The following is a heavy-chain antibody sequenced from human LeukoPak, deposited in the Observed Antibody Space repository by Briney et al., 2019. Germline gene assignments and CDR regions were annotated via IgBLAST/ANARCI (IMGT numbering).Heavy chain of an antibody. CDR3: ARHVHSQNDSSGYYSLWYFDL. D-gene: IGHD3-22*01. J-gene: IGHJ2*01. CDR1: GGSFSGYY. V-gene: IGHV4-34*01. Sequence: SETLSLTCAVYGGSFSGYYWSWIRQPPGKGLEWIGEINHSGSTNYNPSLKSRVTISVDTSKNQFSLKLSSVTAADTAVCYCARHVHSQNDSSGYYSLWYFDLWGRGTLVTVSS. CDR2: INHSGST.